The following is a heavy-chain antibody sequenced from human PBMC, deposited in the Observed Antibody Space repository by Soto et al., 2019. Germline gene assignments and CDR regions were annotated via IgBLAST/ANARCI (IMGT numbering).Heavy chain of an antibody. CDR1: GFTFSDHQ. D-gene: IGHD3-9*01. J-gene: IGHJ4*02. CDR2: IYSSGTT. V-gene: IGHV3-53*01. Sequence: GGSLRLSCAASGFTFSDHQMNWVRQAPGRGLEWVSVIYSSGTTYYGDSVKGRFTISRDNSKNTLYLQMNSLRTEDTALYYCARAGSPFHSDSTGYWGFDYWGQGTLVTVSS. CDR3: ARAGSPFHSDSTGYWGFDY.